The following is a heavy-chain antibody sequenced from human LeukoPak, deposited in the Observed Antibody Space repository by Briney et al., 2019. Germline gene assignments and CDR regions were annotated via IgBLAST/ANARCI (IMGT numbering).Heavy chain of an antibody. CDR2: IIPILGIA. Sequence: SVKVSCKASGGTFSSYAISWVRQAPGQGLEWMGRIIPILGIANYAQKFQGRVTITADKSTSTAYMELSSLRSEDTAVYYCARGRDSNPFNDSFDIWGQGTMVTVSS. J-gene: IGHJ3*02. D-gene: IGHD3-22*01. CDR3: ARGRDSNPFNDSFDI. V-gene: IGHV1-69*04. CDR1: GGTFSSYA.